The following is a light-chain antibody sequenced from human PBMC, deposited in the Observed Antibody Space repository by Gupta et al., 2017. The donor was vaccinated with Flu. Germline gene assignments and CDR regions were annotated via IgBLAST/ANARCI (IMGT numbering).Light chain of an antibody. CDR3: QQYYDSSRT. V-gene: IGKV1-5*03. J-gene: IGKJ1*01. CDR2: KAS. CDR1: QSVRDW. Sequence: DIEMTQSPSTLSASVGDRVTITCRASQSVRDWLAWYQHQPGKAPKLLIYKASSLQSGVPSRFSGSGYGTEVTLTITSLQPDDFATYYCQQYYDSSRTFGQGTKVEIK.